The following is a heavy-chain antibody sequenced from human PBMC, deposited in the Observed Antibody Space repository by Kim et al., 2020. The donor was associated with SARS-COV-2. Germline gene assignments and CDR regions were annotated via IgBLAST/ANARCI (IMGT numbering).Heavy chain of an antibody. V-gene: IGHV3-53*01. CDR3: ATPYYYGSGSYYKGSYYYYYGMDV. D-gene: IGHD3-10*01. Sequence: LSLTCAASGFTVSSNYMSWVRQAPGKGLEWVSVIYSGGSTYYADSVKGRFTISRDNSKNTLYLQMNSLRAEDTAVYYCATPYYYGSGSYYKGSYYYYYGMDVWGQGTTVTVSS. CDR2: IYSGGST. J-gene: IGHJ6*02. CDR1: GFTVSSNY.